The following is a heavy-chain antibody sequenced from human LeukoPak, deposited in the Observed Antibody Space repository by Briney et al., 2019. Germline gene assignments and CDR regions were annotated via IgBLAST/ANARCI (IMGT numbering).Heavy chain of an antibody. V-gene: IGHV3-7*01. CDR3: ARANNFDY. Sequence: GGSLRLSCAASGFTFSSYWMSWVRQAPGKGLEWVANIKQDGSGKYYVDSVKGRYTISRDNAKNTLYLQMNSLRAEDTAVYSCARANNFDYWGQGALVIVSS. CDR2: IKQDGSGK. D-gene: IGHD4/OR15-4a*01. CDR1: GFTFSSYW. J-gene: IGHJ4*02.